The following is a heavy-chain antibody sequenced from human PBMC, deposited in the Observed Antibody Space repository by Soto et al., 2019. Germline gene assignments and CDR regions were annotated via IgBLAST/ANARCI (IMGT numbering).Heavy chain of an antibody. D-gene: IGHD3-3*01. J-gene: IGHJ4*02. CDR2: ISGSGGST. V-gene: IGHV3-23*01. Sequence: GGSLRLSCAASGFTFSSYAMSWVRQAPGKGLEWVSAISGSGGSTYYADSVKGRFTISRDNSKNTLYLQMNSLRAEDTAVYYCAKWETRFLEWLPHAGFDYWGQGTLVTVSS. CDR3: AKWETRFLEWLPHAGFDY. CDR1: GFTFSSYA.